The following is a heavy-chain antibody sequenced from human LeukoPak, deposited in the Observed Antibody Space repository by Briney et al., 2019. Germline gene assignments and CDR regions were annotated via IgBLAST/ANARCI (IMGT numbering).Heavy chain of an antibody. Sequence: PSETLSLTCTVSGGSINNYYWGWIRQPPGKGLEWIGYIYYSGSTNYNPSLKSRVTISVDTSKNQFSLKLSSVTAADTAVYYCARHQYQLLLAWFDPWGQGTLVTVCS. V-gene: IGHV4-59*01. CDR1: GGSINNYY. J-gene: IGHJ5*02. D-gene: IGHD2-2*01. CDR2: IYYSGST. CDR3: ARHQYQLLLAWFDP.